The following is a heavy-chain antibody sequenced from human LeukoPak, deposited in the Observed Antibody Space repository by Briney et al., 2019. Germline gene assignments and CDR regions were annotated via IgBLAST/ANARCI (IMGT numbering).Heavy chain of an antibody. CDR1: GYTFTGYY. CDR2: INPNSGGI. Sequence: ASVKVSCKASGYTFTGYYMHWVRQAPGQGLEWMGWINPNSGGINYAQKFQGRVTMTRDTSISTAYMELSRLRSDDTAVYYCARTLAKTFGASLWGQGTMVTVSS. D-gene: IGHD1-26*01. V-gene: IGHV1-2*02. J-gene: IGHJ3*01. CDR3: ARTLAKTFGASL.